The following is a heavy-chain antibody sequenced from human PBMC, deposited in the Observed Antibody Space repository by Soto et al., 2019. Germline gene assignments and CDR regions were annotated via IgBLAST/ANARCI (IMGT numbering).Heavy chain of an antibody. CDR3: ARGQEGVVATH. V-gene: IGHV4-34*01. CDR2: VNVGGHT. J-gene: IGHJ4*02. CDR1: GGSLSCYY. D-gene: IGHD5-12*01. Sequence: QVQLQQWGAGLLKTSETLSLHCAVTGGSLSCYYWSWIRQPPGKGLEWIGEVNVGGHTNYSPSLRGRVTISSDTSNNQFSLRLNSVTAAHTGVYYCARGQEGVVATHWDQGSLVTVSS.